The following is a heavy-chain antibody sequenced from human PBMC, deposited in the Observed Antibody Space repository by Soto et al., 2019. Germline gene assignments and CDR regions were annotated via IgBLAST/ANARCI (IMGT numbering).Heavy chain of an antibody. CDR1: GGSISSSRYY. CDR3: ARHHENRPSDY. V-gene: IGHV4-39*01. J-gene: IGHJ4*02. CDR2: IYYSGST. Sequence: PSETLSLTCTVSGGSISSSRYYWGWIRQPPGKGLEWIGSIYYSGSTYYNPSLKSRVTISVDTSKNQFSLKLSSVTAADTAVYYCARHHENRPSDYWGQGTLVTVSS.